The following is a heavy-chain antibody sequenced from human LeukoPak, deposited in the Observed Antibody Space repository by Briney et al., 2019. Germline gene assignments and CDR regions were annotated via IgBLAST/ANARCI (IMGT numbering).Heavy chain of an antibody. D-gene: IGHD6-13*01. CDR2: IYYSGST. V-gene: IGHV4-39*01. J-gene: IGHJ5*02. CDR3: ARPGIAAASWFDP. CDR1: GGSISSSCYY. Sequence: SETLSLTCTVSGGSISSSCYYWGWIRQPPGKGLEWIGSIYYSGSTYYNPSLKSRVTISVDTSKNQFSLKLSSVTAADTAVYYCARPGIAAASWFDPWGQGTLVTVSS.